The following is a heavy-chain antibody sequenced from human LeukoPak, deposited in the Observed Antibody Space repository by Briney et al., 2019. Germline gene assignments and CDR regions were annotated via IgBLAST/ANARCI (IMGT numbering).Heavy chain of an antibody. CDR2: IYSGGST. V-gene: IGHV3-53*05. J-gene: IGHJ3*01. D-gene: IGHD3-3*01. Sequence: GGSLRLSCAASGFTVSSNYMSWVRQAPGKGLEWVSVIYSGGSTYYADSVKGRFTISRDSSKSTLYLQMNSLRPEDTAVYYCAREGVNSPDDTFDVWGQGTMVTVSS. CDR1: GFTVSSNY. CDR3: AREGVNSPDDTFDV.